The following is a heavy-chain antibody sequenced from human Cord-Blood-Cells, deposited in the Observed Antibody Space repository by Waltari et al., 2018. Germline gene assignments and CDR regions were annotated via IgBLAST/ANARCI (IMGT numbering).Heavy chain of an antibody. J-gene: IGHJ3*02. Sequence: QVQLVQSGAEVKKPGASVKVSCKASGYTFTSYYMHWVRQAPGQGLEWMGIISPGGGRTSYAKKFQGRVTMTRDTSTSTVYMELSSLRSEDTAVYYCARDRKLGKEAARNAFDIWGQGTMVTVSS. CDR1: GYTFTSYY. V-gene: IGHV1-46*03. CDR3: ARDRKLGKEAARNAFDI. CDR2: ISPGGGRT. D-gene: IGHD7-27*01.